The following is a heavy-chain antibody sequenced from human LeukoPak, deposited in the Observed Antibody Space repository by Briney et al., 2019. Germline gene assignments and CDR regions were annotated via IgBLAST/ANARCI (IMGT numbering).Heavy chain of an antibody. V-gene: IGHV1-2*02. D-gene: IGHD1-26*01. CDR1: GYTFTGYS. J-gene: IGHJ4*02. Sequence: ASVKVSCKASGYTFTGYSMHWARQAPGQGPEWMGLINPKSGGTNYAQKFQGRVTMTRDTSISTAYMELSRLRSDDTAVYYCARAPAKEQFDYWGQGTLVTVSS. CDR2: INPKSGGT. CDR3: ARAPAKEQFDY.